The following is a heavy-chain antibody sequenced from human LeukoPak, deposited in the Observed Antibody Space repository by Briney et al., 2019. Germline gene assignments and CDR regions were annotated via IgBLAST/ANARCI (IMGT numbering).Heavy chain of an antibody. CDR3: ARVVGSSSSKHWFDT. V-gene: IGHV4-38-2*01. D-gene: IGHD2-2*01. CDR1: GCSITDGYY. J-gene: IGHJ5*02. CDR2: VYHSGST. Sequence: TSETLCLTCAVSGCSITDGYYWGWIRQPPGKGPEYIGFVYHSGSTYYNPSLRRRVTMSVDTSKNQFSLNLTSVTAADTAVYFCARVVGSSSSKHWFDTWRQGTRVTVSS.